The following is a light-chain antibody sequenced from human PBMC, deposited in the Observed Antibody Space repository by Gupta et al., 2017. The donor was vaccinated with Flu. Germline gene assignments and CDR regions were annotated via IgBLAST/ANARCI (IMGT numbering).Light chain of an antibody. V-gene: IGKV3-11*01. Sequence: PSTLSWSPGERATLSCWARQSVNNYLGWYQQKPGQAPRLLVYDASNRANVFPGRFSGSGSGTEFTLTISRREPDDFAVYYCQQRRNCPFTFGQGTKMDIK. J-gene: IGKJ2*01. CDR3: QQRRNCPFT. CDR1: QSVNNY. CDR2: DAS.